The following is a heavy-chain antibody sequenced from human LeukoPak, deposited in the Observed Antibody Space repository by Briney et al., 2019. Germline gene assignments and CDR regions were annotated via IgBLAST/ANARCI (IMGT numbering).Heavy chain of an antibody. CDR1: NGSFSGYF. CDR2: VYHSGST. J-gene: IGHJ5*02. V-gene: IGHV4-34*01. CDR3: AREKFLGRLTRVLDT. Sequence: PSETLSLTCVVNNGSFSGYFWSGIRQPPGKGLEWIGEVYHSGSTNYNPSLKSRVSMSADMSKKQFSLNLNSVTAADTAVYYCAREKFLGRLTRVLDTWGQGTLVTVSS. D-gene: IGHD3-3*01.